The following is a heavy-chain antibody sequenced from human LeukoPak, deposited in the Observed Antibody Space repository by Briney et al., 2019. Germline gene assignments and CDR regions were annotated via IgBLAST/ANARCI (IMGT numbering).Heavy chain of an antibody. V-gene: IGHV3-74*01. D-gene: IGHD3-10*01. CDR3: ARDRATMVRGVIEIYYYYGMDV. Sequence: PGGSLRLSCAASGFTFSSYAMTWVRQAPGKGLVWVSRINSDGSSKNYADSVKGRLTISRDNAKNSLYLQMNSLRAEDTAVYYCARDRATMVRGVIEIYYYYGMDVWGQGTTVTVSS. CDR2: INSDGSSK. CDR1: GFTFSSYA. J-gene: IGHJ6*02.